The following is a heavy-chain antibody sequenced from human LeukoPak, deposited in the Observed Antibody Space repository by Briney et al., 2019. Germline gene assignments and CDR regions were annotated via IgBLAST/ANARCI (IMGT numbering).Heavy chain of an antibody. V-gene: IGHV4-61*08. J-gene: IGHJ4*02. CDR2: IYYSGST. CDR3: ARAYSSGWPRLDY. Sequence: SETLSLTCTVSGGSVTSGGYYWSWIRQPPGKGLEWIGYIYYSGSTNYNPSLKSRVTISVDTSKNQLSLKLSSVTAADTAVYYCARAYSSGWPRLDYWGQGTLVTVSS. D-gene: IGHD3-22*01. CDR1: GGSVTSGGYY.